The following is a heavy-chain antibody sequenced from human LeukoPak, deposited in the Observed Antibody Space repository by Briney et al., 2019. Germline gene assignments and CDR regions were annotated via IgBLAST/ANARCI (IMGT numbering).Heavy chain of an antibody. J-gene: IGHJ4*02. CDR2: INWNCGST. Sequence: GGSLRLSCAASGFTFDDYGMSWVRQAPGKGLEWVSGINWNCGSTGYADAVKGRFTISRDNAKNSLYLQMNSLRAEDTALYYCARDTYYYGSGSSVDYWGQGTLVTVSS. D-gene: IGHD3-10*01. CDR1: GFTFDDYG. CDR3: ARDTYYYGSGSSVDY. V-gene: IGHV3-20*04.